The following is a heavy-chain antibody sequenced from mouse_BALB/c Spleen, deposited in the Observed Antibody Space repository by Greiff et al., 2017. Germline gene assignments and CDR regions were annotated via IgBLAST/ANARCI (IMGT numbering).Heavy chain of an antibody. CDR2: IYPGNSDT. V-gene: IGHV1-5*01. D-gene: IGHD1-1*01. CDR3: TRYYGSSDAMDD. Sequence: EVQLQQSGTVLARPGASVKMSCKASGYTFTSYWMHWVKQRPGQGLEWIGAIYPGNSDTSYNQKFKGKAKLTAVTSTSTAYMELSSLTNEDSAVYYCTRYYGSSDAMDDWVKEPQSPSPQ. CDR1: GYTFTSYW. J-gene: IGHJ4*01.